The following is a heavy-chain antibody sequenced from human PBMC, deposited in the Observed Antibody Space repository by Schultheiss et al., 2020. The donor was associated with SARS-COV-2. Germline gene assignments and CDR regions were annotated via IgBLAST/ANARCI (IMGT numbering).Heavy chain of an antibody. CDR1: GFTFSSYA. J-gene: IGHJ4*02. V-gene: IGHV3-23*01. D-gene: IGHD4-17*01. Sequence: GESLKISCAASGFTFSSYAMSWVRQAPGKGLEWVSAISGSGGSTYYADSVKGRFTISRDNAKNSLYLQMNSLRAEDTAVYYCARLTYGDSYDYWGQGTLVTVSS. CDR3: ARLTYGDSYDY. CDR2: ISGSGGST.